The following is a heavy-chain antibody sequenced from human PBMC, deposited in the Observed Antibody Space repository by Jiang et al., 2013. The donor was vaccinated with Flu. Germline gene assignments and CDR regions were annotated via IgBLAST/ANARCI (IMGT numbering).Heavy chain of an antibody. V-gene: IGHV3-23*01. CDR2: ISGRSGNT. CDR1: GFTFSSNG. CDR3: AKDPLGAYGGYLVSDS. J-gene: IGHJ4*02. D-gene: IGHD4-23*01. Sequence: VQLLESGGGLVQPGGSLRLSCAASGFTFSSNGMSWVRQTPGKGLEWVSAISGRSGNTYYADSVKGRFTISRDNSKNTLYLQMNSLRAEDTAVYYCAKDPLGAYGGYLVSDSWGQGTLVTVSS.